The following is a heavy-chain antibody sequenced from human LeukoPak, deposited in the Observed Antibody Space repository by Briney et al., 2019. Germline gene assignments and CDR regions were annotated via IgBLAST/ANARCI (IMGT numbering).Heavy chain of an antibody. V-gene: IGHV3-21*01. CDR2: ISTSGSYM. Sequence: GGSLRLSCAASGFTFRTYTMHWVRQAPGKGLEWVSSISTSGSYMYYADSVKGRFTISRDNAKNSLCLQMNSLRAEDTAVFYCARDLEDYNNYGELGIWGQGTLVTVSS. D-gene: IGHD4-11*01. CDR1: GFTFRTYT. CDR3: ARDLEDYNNYGELGI. J-gene: IGHJ4*02.